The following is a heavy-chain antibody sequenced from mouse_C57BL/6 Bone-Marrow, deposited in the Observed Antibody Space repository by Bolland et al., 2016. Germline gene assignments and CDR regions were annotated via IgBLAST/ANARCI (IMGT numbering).Heavy chain of an antibody. V-gene: IGHV1-39*01. CDR3: ARSGVYDYVFAY. J-gene: IGHJ3*01. D-gene: IGHD2-4*01. Sequence: SYNQKFKGKATLTVDKSSSTAYMQLNSLTSEDSAVYYCARSGVYDYVFAYWGQGTLV.